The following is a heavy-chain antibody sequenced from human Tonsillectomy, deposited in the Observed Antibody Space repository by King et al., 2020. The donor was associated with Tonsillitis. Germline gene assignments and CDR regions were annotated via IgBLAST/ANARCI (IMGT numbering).Heavy chain of an antibody. CDR2: IYHSGST. CDR1: GGSISSSNW. V-gene: IGHV4-4*02. CDR3: ASLGDSSGYYDY. J-gene: IGHJ4*02. Sequence: VQLQESGPGLVKPSGTLSLTCAVSGGSISSSNWWSWVRQPPGKGLGWIGEIYHSGSTNYNPSLMSRVTISVDKSKNKFSLKLRSVTAADTAVYYCASLGDSSGYYDYWGQGTLVTVSS. D-gene: IGHD3-22*01.